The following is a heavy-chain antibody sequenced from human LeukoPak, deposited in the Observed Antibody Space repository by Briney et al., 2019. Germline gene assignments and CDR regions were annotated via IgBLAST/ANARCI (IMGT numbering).Heavy chain of an antibody. Sequence: GGSLRLSCAASGFTFSSYAMSWVRQAPRKGLEWVSAITGSGGATYYADSVKGRFTISRDNSKNTLNLQMNSLRAEDTAVYFCAKDFGRNLGGPGYWGRGTLVTISS. CDR3: AKDFGRNLGGPGY. J-gene: IGHJ4*02. V-gene: IGHV3-23*01. CDR1: GFTFSSYA. D-gene: IGHD3-10*01. CDR2: ITGSGGAT.